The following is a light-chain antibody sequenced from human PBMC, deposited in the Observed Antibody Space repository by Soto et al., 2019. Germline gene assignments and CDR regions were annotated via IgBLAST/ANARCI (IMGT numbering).Light chain of an antibody. Sequence: EIVLTQSPGTLSLSPGERATLSCRASQSVSSSYLAWYQQTPGQAPRLLIYGASSRATGIPDRFSGSGSGTEFTLTISSLQSEDFAVYYCQQYNNWPPPTFGQGTRLEI. CDR3: QQYNNWPPPT. J-gene: IGKJ5*01. CDR1: QSVSSSY. V-gene: IGKV3-20*01. CDR2: GAS.